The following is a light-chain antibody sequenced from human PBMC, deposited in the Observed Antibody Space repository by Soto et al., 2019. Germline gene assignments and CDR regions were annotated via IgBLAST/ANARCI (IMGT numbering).Light chain of an antibody. Sequence: DIQMTQSPSTLSASVGDRVTITCRASESISRWLAWYQQKPGKAPKLLIHRASTLETGVPSRISGSGSGTDFTLTISNLQPDDFATYYFQQYKSYSPYTFGQGTKVEIK. J-gene: IGKJ2*01. CDR3: QQYKSYSPYT. V-gene: IGKV1-5*03. CDR1: ESISRW. CDR2: RAS.